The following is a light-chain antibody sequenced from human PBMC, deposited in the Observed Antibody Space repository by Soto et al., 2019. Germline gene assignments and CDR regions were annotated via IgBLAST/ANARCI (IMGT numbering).Light chain of an antibody. Sequence: NFMLTQPHSVSESPGKTVIISCTRSSGRIASNYVQWYQQRPGSAPTTVIYEDNLRPSGVPDRFSGSKSGITASLTISGLQAEDEADYYCSSYTSAGVFGGGTKVTVL. J-gene: IGLJ3*02. V-gene: IGLV6-57*04. CDR3: SSYTSAGV. CDR1: SGRIASNY. CDR2: EDN.